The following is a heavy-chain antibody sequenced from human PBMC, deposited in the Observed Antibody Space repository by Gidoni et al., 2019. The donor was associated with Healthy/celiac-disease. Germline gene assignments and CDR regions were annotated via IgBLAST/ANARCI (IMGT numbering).Heavy chain of an antibody. CDR1: AASFSGYY. J-gene: IGHJ4*02. V-gene: IGHV4-34*01. CDR2: INHSGST. Sequence: QVQLQQWGAGLLKPSQTLSLTCAVYAASFSGYYWSWIRQPPGKGLEWIGEINHSGSTNYNPSLKSRVTISVDTSKNQFSLKLSSVTAADTAVYYCARGYSSSPYYFDYWGQGTLVTVSS. D-gene: IGHD6-13*01. CDR3: ARGYSSSPYYFDY.